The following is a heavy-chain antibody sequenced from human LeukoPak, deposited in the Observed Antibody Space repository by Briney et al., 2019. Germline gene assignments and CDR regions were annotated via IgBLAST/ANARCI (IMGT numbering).Heavy chain of an antibody. V-gene: IGHV1-18*01. J-gene: IGHJ4*02. Sequence: ASVKVSCKASGYTFTSYGISWVRQAPGQGPEWMGWISAYNGNTNYAQKLQGRVTMTTDTSTSTAYMELRSLRSDDTAVYYCARDPGYYDSSGNLDYWGQGTLVTVSS. CDR3: ARDPGYYDSSGNLDY. CDR2: ISAYNGNT. CDR1: GYTFTSYG. D-gene: IGHD3-22*01.